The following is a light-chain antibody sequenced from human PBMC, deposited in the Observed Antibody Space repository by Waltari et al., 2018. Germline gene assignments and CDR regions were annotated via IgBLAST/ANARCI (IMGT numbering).Light chain of an antibody. CDR1: QSVLYTSNNKNY. CDR2: WAS. CDR3: QQYHSSPS. J-gene: IGKJ5*01. Sequence: IVMTQSPDSLAVSLGERATINCKSSQSVLYTSNNKNYLAWYQQKPGQPPKLLIYWASTRVSGVPDRFSGSGSGTDFTLTISSLQAEDVAVYHCQQYHSSPSFGQGTRLEIK. V-gene: IGKV4-1*01.